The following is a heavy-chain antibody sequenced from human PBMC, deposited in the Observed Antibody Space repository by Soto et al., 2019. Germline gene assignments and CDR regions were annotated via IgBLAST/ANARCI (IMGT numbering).Heavy chain of an antibody. J-gene: IGHJ6*02. D-gene: IGHD3-10*01. CDR1: GGTISSYY. Sequence: SETLSLTCTVSGGTISSYYWSWIRQPPGKGLEWIGYIYYSGSTNYNPSLKSRVTISVDTSKNQFSLKLSSVTAADTAVYYCARDRGYGMDVWGQGTTVTVSS. CDR3: ARDRGYGMDV. V-gene: IGHV4-59*01. CDR2: IYYSGST.